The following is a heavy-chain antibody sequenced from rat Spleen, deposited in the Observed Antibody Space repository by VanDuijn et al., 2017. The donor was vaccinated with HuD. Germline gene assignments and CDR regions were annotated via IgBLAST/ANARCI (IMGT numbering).Heavy chain of an antibody. D-gene: IGHD3-4*01. Sequence: EVQLVESGGGLVQPGRSMKLSCAASGFTFSNYYMAWVRQAPTKGLEWVASISTGGGNTYYRDSVKGRFIISRDNAKSTLYLQMDSLRSEDTATYYCARLATDYFDYWGQGVMLTVSS. CDR2: ISTGGGNT. V-gene: IGHV5-25*01. J-gene: IGHJ2*01. CDR1: GFTFSNYY. CDR3: ARLATDYFDY.